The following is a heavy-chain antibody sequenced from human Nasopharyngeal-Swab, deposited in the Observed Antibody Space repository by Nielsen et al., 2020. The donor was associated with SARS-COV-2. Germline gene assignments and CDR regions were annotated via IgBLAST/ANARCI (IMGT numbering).Heavy chain of an antibody. J-gene: IGHJ4*02. CDR3: ATTVTTLSGY. CDR2: ISYDGSNK. D-gene: IGHD4-17*01. Sequence: VRQAPGKGLEWAAVISYDGSNKYYADSVKGRFTISRDNSKNTLYLQMNSLRAEDTAVYYCATTVTTLSGYWGQGTLVTVSS. V-gene: IGHV3-30*03.